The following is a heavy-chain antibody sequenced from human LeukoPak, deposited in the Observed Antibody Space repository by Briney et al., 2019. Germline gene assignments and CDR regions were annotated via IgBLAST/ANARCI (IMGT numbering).Heavy chain of an antibody. V-gene: IGHV1-46*01. Sequence: ASVKVSCKASEYTFTSYYMHWVRRAPGQGLEWMGIINPSGGSTTYARKFQGRVTMTKDTSTSTVYMELSSLRSEDTAVYYCARVVNHSWNYGGGLEYWGQGTLVTVSS. D-gene: IGHD1-7*01. CDR3: ARVVNHSWNYGGGLEY. J-gene: IGHJ4*02. CDR1: EYTFTSYY. CDR2: INPSGGST.